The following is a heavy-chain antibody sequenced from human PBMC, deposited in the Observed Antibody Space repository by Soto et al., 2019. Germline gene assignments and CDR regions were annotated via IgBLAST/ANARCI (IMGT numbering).Heavy chain of an antibody. D-gene: IGHD1-26*01. CDR2: ISAYNGNT. V-gene: IGHV1-18*04. J-gene: IGHJ6*02. CDR3: ERDKRGGEVGASVAGQHYYYYYGMDV. CDR1: CYTFTSYG. Sequence: ASGKVSCKASCYTFTSYGISWVRQAPGQGLEWMGWISAYNGNTNYAQKLQGRVTMTTDTSTSTAYMELRSLRSDDTDPYYCERDKRGGEVGASVAGQHYYYYYGMDVWRQGNKVNVSS.